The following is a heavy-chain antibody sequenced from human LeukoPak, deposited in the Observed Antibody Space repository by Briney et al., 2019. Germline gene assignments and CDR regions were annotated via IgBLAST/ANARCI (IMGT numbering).Heavy chain of an antibody. CDR1: GFTFSSYA. CDR3: ARDRSSSFDY. CDR2: ISYDGSNK. Sequence: GGSLRLTCAASGFTFSSYAMHWVRQAPGKGLEWVAVISYDGSNKYYADSVKGRFTISRDNSKNTLYLQMNSLRAEDTAVYYCARDRSSSFDYWGQGTLVTVSS. V-gene: IGHV3-30*04. J-gene: IGHJ4*02. D-gene: IGHD6-13*01.